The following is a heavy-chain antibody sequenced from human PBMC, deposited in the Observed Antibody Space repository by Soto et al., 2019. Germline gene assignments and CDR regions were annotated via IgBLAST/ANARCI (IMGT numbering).Heavy chain of an antibody. V-gene: IGHV1-69*13. Sequence: PVKGSCPTSGGTFSSYAITWVLQAPGQGLEWMGGIIPIFGTANYAQKFQGRVTIIADESTSTAYMELSSLRSEDTAVYYCARGWSVLLVQSSYSGMDVWCKGSNVTV. CDR1: GGTFSSYA. D-gene: IGHD3-3*01. CDR3: ARGWSVLLVQSSYSGMDV. J-gene: IGHJ6*04. CDR2: IIPIFGTA.